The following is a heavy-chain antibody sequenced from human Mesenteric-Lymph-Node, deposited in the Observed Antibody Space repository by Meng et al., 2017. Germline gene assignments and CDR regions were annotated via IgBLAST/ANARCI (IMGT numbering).Heavy chain of an antibody. CDR3: ARVVVVVAATFFDY. CDR1: GFTVSSNY. J-gene: IGHJ4*02. Sequence: GGSLRLSCAASGFTVSSNYMSWVRQAPGKGLEWVSYISSSGSTIYYADSVKGRFTISRDNAKNSLYLQMNSLRAEDTAVYYCARVVVVVAATFFDYWGQGTLVTVSS. V-gene: IGHV3-11*04. D-gene: IGHD2-15*01. CDR2: ISSSGSTI.